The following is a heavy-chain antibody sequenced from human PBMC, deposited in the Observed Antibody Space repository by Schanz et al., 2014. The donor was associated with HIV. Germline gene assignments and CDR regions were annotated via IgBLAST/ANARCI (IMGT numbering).Heavy chain of an antibody. CDR3: ARDRLHPGNGMDV. V-gene: IGHV3-11*04. D-gene: IGHD4-4*01. CDR1: GFSLGDYY. Sequence: VQLVESGGGSVKPGGSLRLSCAASGFSLGDYYMSWIRQAPGKGPGWISYITNSGNRMNYADSVKGRFTISRDNSKKTVFLQMNNLRAEDTAVYYCARDRLHPGNGMDVWGQGTTVTVSS. CDR2: ITNSGNRM. J-gene: IGHJ6*02.